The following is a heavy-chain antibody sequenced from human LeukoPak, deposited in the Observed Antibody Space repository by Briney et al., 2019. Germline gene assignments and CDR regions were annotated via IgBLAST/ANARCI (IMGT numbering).Heavy chain of an antibody. CDR3: ARAPGGYRFDY. V-gene: IGHV4-59*01. CDR2: IYNSRST. CDR1: GDSISRYY. D-gene: IGHD1-26*01. Sequence: PSETLSLTCTVSGDSISRYYWSWIRQSPGKGLEWMGYIYNSRSTNYNPSLKSRVTISVDTSRDQFSLNLSSVTAADTAVYYCARAPGGYRFDYWGQGTLVTVSS. J-gene: IGHJ4*02.